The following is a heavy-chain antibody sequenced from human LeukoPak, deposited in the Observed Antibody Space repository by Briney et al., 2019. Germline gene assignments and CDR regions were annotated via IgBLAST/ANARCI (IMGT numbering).Heavy chain of an antibody. Sequence: GGSLRLSCAASGFTFSSSAMTWVRQAPGKGLEWVSGISGSGGSTYYAAPVKGRFTISRDNSRNTLFLHMSSLRAEDTARYYCAKSGTGSGTYTHLDVWGKGTTVTVSS. CDR3: AKSGTGSGTYTHLDV. V-gene: IGHV3-23*01. CDR1: GFTFSSSA. J-gene: IGHJ6*04. CDR2: ISGSGGST. D-gene: IGHD1-26*01.